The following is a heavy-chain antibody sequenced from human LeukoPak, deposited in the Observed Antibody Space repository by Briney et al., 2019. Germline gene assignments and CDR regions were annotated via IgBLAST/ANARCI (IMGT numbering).Heavy chain of an antibody. Sequence: ASVKVSCKASGYSFTDYYMHWVQQAPGKGLEWMGRVDPEDGEPIYAEKFQGRVTMTADTSTDTAYMELSSLRSEDTAVYYCATDYPAGDAVYWGQRTLVTVSS. D-gene: IGHD3-16*01. CDR1: GYSFTDYY. V-gene: IGHV1-69-2*01. J-gene: IGHJ4*02. CDR2: VDPEDGEP. CDR3: ATDYPAGDAVY.